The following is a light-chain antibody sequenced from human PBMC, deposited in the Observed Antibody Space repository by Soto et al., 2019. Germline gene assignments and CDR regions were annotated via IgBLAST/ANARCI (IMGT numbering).Light chain of an antibody. V-gene: IGKV1-39*01. J-gene: IGKJ1*01. CDR2: AAS. CDR3: QQYNSYPS. Sequence: DIKMTQSPSSLSAYVVNRVALTCRASQSISSYLNWYQQKPGKAPKLLIYAASSLQSGVPSRFSGSGSGTDFTLTISSLQPEDFATYYCQQYNSYPSFGQGTNVDIK. CDR1: QSISSY.